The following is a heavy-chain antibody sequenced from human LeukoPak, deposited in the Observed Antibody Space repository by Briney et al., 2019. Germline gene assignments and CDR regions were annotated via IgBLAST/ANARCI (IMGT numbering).Heavy chain of an antibody. V-gene: IGHV5-51*01. CDR2: IFPRDSDT. CDR3: VRSLPGTMLRGYGMDV. CDR1: GYPFRSYW. Sequence: GASLRISCKTSGYPFRSYWSGWVRQLPGKGREGMGVIFPRDSDTSYSPSFQGQVTISADKSTTTAYLPWGSLKASDTAMYYCVRSLPGTMLRGYGMDVWGPGTTVIVS. D-gene: IGHD3-10*01. J-gene: IGHJ6*02.